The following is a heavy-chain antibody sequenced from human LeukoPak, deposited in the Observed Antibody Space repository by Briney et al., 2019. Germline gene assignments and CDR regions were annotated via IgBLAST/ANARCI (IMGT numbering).Heavy chain of an antibody. CDR2: IIPILGIA. CDR3: ASAPVVVVAAILH. Sequence: SVKVSCKASGGTFRSYAISWVRQAPGQGLEWMGRIIPILGIANYAQKFQGRVTITADKSTSTAYMELSSLRSEDTAVYYCASAPVVVVAAILHWGQGTLVTVSS. V-gene: IGHV1-69*04. D-gene: IGHD2-15*01. J-gene: IGHJ4*02. CDR1: GGTFRSYA.